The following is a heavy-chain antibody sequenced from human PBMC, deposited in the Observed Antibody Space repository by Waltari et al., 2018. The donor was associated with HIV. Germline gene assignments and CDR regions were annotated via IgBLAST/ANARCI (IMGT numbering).Heavy chain of an antibody. Sequence: QVQLVQSGAEVKKPGASVKVSCKASGYTFTRYYMHWVRQAPGQGLEWMGIINPSGGSTSYAQNFQGRVTLTRDTSTSTVYMELSSLRSEDTAVYYCARDGGVVVPSDYWGQGTLVTVSS. J-gene: IGHJ4*02. CDR1: GYTFTRYY. V-gene: IGHV1-46*01. CDR2: INPSGGST. CDR3: ARDGGVVVPSDY. D-gene: IGHD2-2*01.